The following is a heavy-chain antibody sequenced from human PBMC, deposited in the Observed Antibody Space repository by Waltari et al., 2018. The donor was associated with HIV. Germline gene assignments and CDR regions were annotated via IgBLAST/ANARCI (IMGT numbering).Heavy chain of an antibody. CDR3: ARDVWGGYYYGMDV. J-gene: IGHJ6*02. D-gene: IGHD7-27*01. V-gene: IGHV3-21*01. CDR2: ISECSSYI. CDR1: GFTFSSYS. Sequence: EVQLVESGGGLVKPGGSLRLSCAASGFTFSSYSMNWVRQAPGKRREWISLISECSSYIYYADSVKGRVTISRDNAEKSLYMQMNSLRAADTAVYYCARDVWGGYYYGMDVWGQGTTVTVSS.